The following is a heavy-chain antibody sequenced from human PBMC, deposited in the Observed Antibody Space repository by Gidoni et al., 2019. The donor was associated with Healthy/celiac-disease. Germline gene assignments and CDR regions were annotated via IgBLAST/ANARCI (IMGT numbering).Heavy chain of an antibody. CDR3: ARQGCSGGSCYSAVGYFDL. CDR2: IYPSDSDT. Sequence: EVQLVQSGAEVQKRGESLKNSCKGSGSRFTSYWIGWVRQMPGKGLEWMGIIYPSDSDTRYGPSFQGQVTISADKSISTAYLQWSSLKASDTAMYYCARQGCSGGSCYSAVGYFDLWGRGTLVTVSS. D-gene: IGHD2-15*01. V-gene: IGHV5-51*01. J-gene: IGHJ2*01. CDR1: GSRFTSYW.